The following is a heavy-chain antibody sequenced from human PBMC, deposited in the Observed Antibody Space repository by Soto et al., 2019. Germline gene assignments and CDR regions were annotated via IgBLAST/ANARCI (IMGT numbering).Heavy chain of an antibody. CDR3: AKADSSGYYGYKNWFAP. CDR2: IYYSGRT. V-gene: IGHV4-59*01. Sequence: SETLSLTCTVSGGSISSYYWSWIRQPPGKGLEGIGDIYYSGRTNYKPSLKSRVTISVDTAKNQFSLKLSSVTAAGTAGYYSAKADSSGYYGYKNWFAPWGQEPLVTVPS. CDR1: GGSISSYY. D-gene: IGHD3-22*01. J-gene: IGHJ5*02.